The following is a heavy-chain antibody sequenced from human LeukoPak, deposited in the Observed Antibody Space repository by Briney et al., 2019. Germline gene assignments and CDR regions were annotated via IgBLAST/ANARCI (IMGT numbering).Heavy chain of an antibody. D-gene: IGHD6-6*01. V-gene: IGHV3-21*06. CDR2: ISGSGSHI. J-gene: IGHJ4*02. CDR1: GFTFSDYS. Sequence: GGSLRLSCGASGFTFSDYSMNWVRQAPGKGLEWVSSISGSGSHIYYADSLKGRFTISRDNAKNSVSLQMNSLGADDTAVYYCAKDPWGSSSFWGQGTLVIVSS. CDR3: AKDPWGSSSF.